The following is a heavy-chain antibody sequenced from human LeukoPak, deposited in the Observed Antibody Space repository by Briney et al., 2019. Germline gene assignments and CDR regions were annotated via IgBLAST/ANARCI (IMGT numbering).Heavy chain of an antibody. V-gene: IGHV5-51*01. CDR2: IYPRDSDT. Sequence: GESLKISCKASGYTFTHQWIGWVRQKSGSGLEWMGIIYPRDSDTRYSPSFQGHVSISADTSINTAYLEWSRLEASDTANYYCARHSDVIGAIWGQGTLVTVSS. CDR3: ARHSDVIGAI. D-gene: IGHD3-10*01. J-gene: IGHJ4*02. CDR1: GYTFTHQW.